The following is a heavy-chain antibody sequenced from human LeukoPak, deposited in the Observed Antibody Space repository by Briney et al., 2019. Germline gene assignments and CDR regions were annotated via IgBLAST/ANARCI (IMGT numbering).Heavy chain of an antibody. CDR3: ARGRMIRGVPQLSGDY. J-gene: IGHJ4*02. Sequence: PSETLSLTCTVSGGSISSSSYYWGWIRQPPGKGLEWIGEINHSGSTNYDPSLKSRVTISVDTSKNQFSLKLSSVTAADTAMYYCARGRMIRGVPQLSGDYWGQGTLVTVSS. CDR1: GGSISSSSYY. D-gene: IGHD3-10*01. V-gene: IGHV4-39*07. CDR2: INHSGST.